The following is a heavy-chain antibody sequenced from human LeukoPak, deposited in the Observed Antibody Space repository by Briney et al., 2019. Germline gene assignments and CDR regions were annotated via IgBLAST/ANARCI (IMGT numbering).Heavy chain of an antibody. D-gene: IGHD1-14*01. J-gene: IGHJ4*02. Sequence: GGSLRLSCAASGFPFSPDWMSWVRQAPGKGLEWVAMIKKSGSETHYVDSVKGRFIISRDSARNSLYLQMSSLKADDTAVYYCAGRDPAAFQPGGYGGREPLSPVS. CDR3: AGRDPAAFQPGGY. CDR1: GFPFSPDW. CDR2: IKKSGSET. V-gene: IGHV3-7*01.